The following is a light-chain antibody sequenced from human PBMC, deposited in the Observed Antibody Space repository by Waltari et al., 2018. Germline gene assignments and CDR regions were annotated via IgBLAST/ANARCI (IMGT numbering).Light chain of an antibody. Sequence: QSVLTPPPSVSGAPRQRVTIPCTGSTSTIGADSDVTWYQNLPVTAPRLLIYGDINRPSGVPDRFSGSKSGNSAALTITGLHAEDEANYFCLSYDSSLSAFVFGGGTKLTV. CDR2: GDI. J-gene: IGLJ3*02. CDR3: LSYDSSLSAFV. V-gene: IGLV1-40*01. CDR1: TSTIGADSD.